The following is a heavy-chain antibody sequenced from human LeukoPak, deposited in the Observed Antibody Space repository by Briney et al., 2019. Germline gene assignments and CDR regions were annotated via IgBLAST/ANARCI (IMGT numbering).Heavy chain of an antibody. V-gene: IGHV3-21*01. CDR2: ISSSSSYI. CDR1: GFTFSSYS. Sequence: GGSLRLSCAASGFTFSSYSMNWVRQAPGKGLEWVSSISSSSSYIYYADSMKGRFTISRDNAKNSLYLQMNSLRAEDTAVYYCARDQDYDSSGTSSGDYWGQGTLVTVSS. D-gene: IGHD3-22*01. J-gene: IGHJ4*02. CDR3: ARDQDYDSSGTSSGDY.